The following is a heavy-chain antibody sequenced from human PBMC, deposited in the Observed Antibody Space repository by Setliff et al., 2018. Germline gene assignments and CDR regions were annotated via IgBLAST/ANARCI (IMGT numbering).Heavy chain of an antibody. J-gene: IGHJ4*02. Sequence: SGPTLVNPTQTLTLTCTFSGFSLSTSGVGVGWIRQPPGKALEWLALIYWDDDKRYSPSLKSRLTIAKDTSKNQVVLTMTNMDPVDTATYYCAHRRGDYYDSSGYYYDYWGQGTLVTVSS. CDR2: IYWDDDK. D-gene: IGHD3-22*01. CDR1: GFSLSTSGVG. V-gene: IGHV2-5*02. CDR3: AHRRGDYYDSSGYYYDY.